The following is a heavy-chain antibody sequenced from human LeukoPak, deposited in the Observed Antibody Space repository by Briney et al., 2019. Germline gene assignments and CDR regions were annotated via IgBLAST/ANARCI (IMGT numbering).Heavy chain of an antibody. V-gene: IGHV4-38-2*02. CDR1: GYSISSDYY. CDR2: IHHSGST. D-gene: IGHD2-2*01. CDR3: ARVPYCSSSSCYLFFDY. Sequence: SETLSLTCSVSGYSISSDYYWGWIRRHPGKGLEWIGSIHHSGSTYYNPSLKSRVTISVDTAKNQFSLKLSSVTAADTAVYYCARVPYCSSSSCYLFFDYWGQGTLVTVSS. J-gene: IGHJ4*02.